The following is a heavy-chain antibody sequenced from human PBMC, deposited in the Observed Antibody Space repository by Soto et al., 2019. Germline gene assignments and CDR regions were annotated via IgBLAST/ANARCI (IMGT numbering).Heavy chain of an antibody. CDR2: ISYDGSNK. CDR1: GFTFRSYG. J-gene: IGHJ4*02. D-gene: IGHD3-3*01. V-gene: IGHV3-30*18. CDR3: AKGIESFGMYYFDY. Sequence: QVQLVESGGGVVQPGRSLRLSCAASGFTFRSYGMHWVRQAPGKGLEWVAVISYDGSNKYYVDSVKGRFTISRDNSKNTLYLQMNSLRAEDTAVYYCAKGIESFGMYYFDYWGQGTLVTVSS.